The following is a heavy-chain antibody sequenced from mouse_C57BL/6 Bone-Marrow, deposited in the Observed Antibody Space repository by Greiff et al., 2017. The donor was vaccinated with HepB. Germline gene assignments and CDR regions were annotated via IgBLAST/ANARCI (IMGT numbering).Heavy chain of an antibody. CDR1: GFSLTSYG. D-gene: IGHD4-1*01. V-gene: IGHV2-6*01. J-gene: IGHJ4*01. CDR2: IWGVGST. CDR3: ASDSGTGAMDY. Sequence: VMLVESGPGLVAPSQSLSITCTVSGFSLTSYGVDWVRQSPGKGLEWLGVIWGVGSTNSNSALKSRLSISKDNSKSQVFLKMNSLQTDDTAMYYCASDSGTGAMDYWGQGTSVTVSS.